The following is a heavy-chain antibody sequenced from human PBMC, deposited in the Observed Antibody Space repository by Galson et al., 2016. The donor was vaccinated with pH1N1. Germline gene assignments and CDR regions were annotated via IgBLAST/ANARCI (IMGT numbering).Heavy chain of an antibody. D-gene: IGHD6-13*01. CDR1: GYTFTSYG. Sequence: QSGAEVKQPGESLKISCKASGYTFTSYGISWVRQAPGQGLEWMGGISAYNGNTNYAQKLQGRVTMTADTSTSTAYMELRSLRSDDTAVYYCARGVAAANWYFDLWGRGTLVTVSS. CDR2: ISAYNGNT. V-gene: IGHV1-18*01. CDR3: ARGVAAANWYFDL. J-gene: IGHJ2*01.